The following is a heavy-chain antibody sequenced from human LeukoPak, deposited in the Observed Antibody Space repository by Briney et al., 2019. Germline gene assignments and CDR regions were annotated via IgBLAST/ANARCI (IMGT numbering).Heavy chain of an antibody. CDR1: GGSFSNDY. V-gene: IGHV4-59*01. CDR2: IYHNGKT. CDR3: ARASEGIGFFDY. Sequence: SETLSLTCTVSGGSFSNDYWSWIRQPPGRGLEWIGYIYHNGKTNYNPSLTSRLTISLDTSKTQFSLNLISMTAADTAIYYCARASEGIGFFDYWGQGILVTVSS. D-gene: IGHD2-2*03. J-gene: IGHJ4*02.